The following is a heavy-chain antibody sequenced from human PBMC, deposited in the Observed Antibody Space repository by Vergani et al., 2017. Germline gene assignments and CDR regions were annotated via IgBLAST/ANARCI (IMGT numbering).Heavy chain of an antibody. Sequence: EVQLVETGGGLIQPGGSLRLSCAASGFTVSSNYMSWVRQAPGKGLEWVSVIYSGGSTYYADSVKGRFTISRDNSKNTLYLQMNSLRAEDTAVYYCARGPSPGPDYDFGSGYYTVPHYFDYWGQGTLVTVSS. D-gene: IGHD3-3*01. V-gene: IGHV3-53*02. J-gene: IGHJ4*02. CDR2: IYSGGST. CDR1: GFTVSSNY. CDR3: ARGPSPGPDYDFGSGYYTVPHYFDY.